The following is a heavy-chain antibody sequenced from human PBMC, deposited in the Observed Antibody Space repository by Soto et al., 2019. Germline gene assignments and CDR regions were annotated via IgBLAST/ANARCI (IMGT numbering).Heavy chain of an antibody. CDR1: GFTFSSYA. J-gene: IGHJ4*02. CDR2: ISYDGSNK. Sequence: SGGSLRLSCAASGFTFSSYAMHWVRQAPGKGLEWVAVISYDGSNKYYADSVKGRFTISRDNSKNTLYLQMNSLRAEDTAVYYCARDPEQWLVPHYFDYWGQGTLVTVSS. CDR3: ARDPEQWLVPHYFDY. D-gene: IGHD6-19*01. V-gene: IGHV3-30-3*01.